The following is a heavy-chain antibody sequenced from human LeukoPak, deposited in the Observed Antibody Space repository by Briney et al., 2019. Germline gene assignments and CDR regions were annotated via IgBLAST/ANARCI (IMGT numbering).Heavy chain of an antibody. J-gene: IGHJ4*02. D-gene: IGHD2-21*01. CDR1: GGSFSGYY. CDR2: INHSGST. V-gene: IGHV4-34*01. CDR3: AGTSDSRDYVDY. Sequence: PSETLSLTCAVYGGSFSGYYWRWIRQPPGKGLEWIGEINHSGSTNYNPSLKSRVTISVDTSKNQFSLKLSSVTAADTAVYYCAGTSDSRDYVDYWGQGTLVTVSS.